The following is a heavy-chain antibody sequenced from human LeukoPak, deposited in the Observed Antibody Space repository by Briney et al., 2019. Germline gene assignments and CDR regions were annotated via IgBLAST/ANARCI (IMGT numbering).Heavy chain of an antibody. CDR1: GFTFSRHA. CDR3: ARYSGTFSNSYFDC. V-gene: IGHV3-30*02. Sequence: GSLRLSCAASGFTFSRHAMHWVRQAPGKGLEWVAFLRFDGSNKFYADSVKGRFIISRDNSKNTLYLQMNSLRAEDTAVYYCARYSGTFSNSYFDCWGQGTLVTVSS. D-gene: IGHD1-26*01. J-gene: IGHJ4*02. CDR2: LRFDGSNK.